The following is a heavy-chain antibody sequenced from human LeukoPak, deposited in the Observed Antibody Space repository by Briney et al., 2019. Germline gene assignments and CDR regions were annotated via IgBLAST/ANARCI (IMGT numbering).Heavy chain of an antibody. J-gene: IGHJ4*02. V-gene: IGHV3-23*01. CDR3: AKTIYDYVWGSYRYALDY. Sequence: GGSLRLSCAASGFTFSSYAMSWVRQAPGKGLEWVSAISGSGGSTYYADSVKGRFTISRDNSKNTLYLQMNSLRAEDTAVYYFAKTIYDYVWGSYRYALDYWGQGTLVTVSS. CDR2: ISGSGGST. CDR1: GFTFSSYA. D-gene: IGHD3-16*02.